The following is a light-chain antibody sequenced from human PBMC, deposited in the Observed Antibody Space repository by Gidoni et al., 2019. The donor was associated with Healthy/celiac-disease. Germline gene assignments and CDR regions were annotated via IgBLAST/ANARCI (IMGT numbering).Light chain of an antibody. Sequence: EIVSTQSPGTLSLSPGERATLSCRASQSESSSYLAWYQQKPGQAPRLLIYGASIRATGIPDRFSGSGSGTDFTLPISRMEPEDFAVYYCQQYGSSPLFTFGPGTKVDIK. CDR3: QQYGSSPLFT. CDR2: GAS. V-gene: IGKV3-20*01. CDR1: QSESSSY. J-gene: IGKJ3*01.